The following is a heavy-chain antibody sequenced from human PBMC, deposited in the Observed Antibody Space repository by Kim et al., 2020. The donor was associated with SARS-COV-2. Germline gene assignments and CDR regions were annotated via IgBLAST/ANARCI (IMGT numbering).Heavy chain of an antibody. D-gene: IGHD5-18*01. J-gene: IGHJ4*02. V-gene: IGHV3-21*01. Sequence: ADPWKGRVTSSRDNAKNSMYLQMNSLRAEDTAVYYCARDERGYSYGYPFACWGQGTLVTVSS. CDR3: ARDERGYSYGYPFAC.